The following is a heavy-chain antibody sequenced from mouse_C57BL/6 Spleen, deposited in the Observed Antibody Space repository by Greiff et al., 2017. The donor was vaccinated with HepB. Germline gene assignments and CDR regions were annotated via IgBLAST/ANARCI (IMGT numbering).Heavy chain of an antibody. CDR1: GYSITSGYY. D-gene: IGHD1-1*01. V-gene: IGHV3-6*01. J-gene: IGHJ2*01. Sequence: EVKLQESGPGLVKPSQSLSLTCSVTGYSITSGYYWNWIRQFPGNKLEWMGYISYDGSNNYNPSLKNRISITRDTSKNQFFLKLNSVTTEDTATYYCARGSYGSPDNWGQGTTLTVSS. CDR3: ARGSYGSPDN. CDR2: ISYDGSN.